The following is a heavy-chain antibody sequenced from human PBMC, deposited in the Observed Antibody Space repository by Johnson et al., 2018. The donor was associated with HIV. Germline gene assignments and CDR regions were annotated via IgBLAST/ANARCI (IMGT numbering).Heavy chain of an antibody. CDR3: VRDDYAFHI. V-gene: IGHV3-74*03. CDR2: IKSDGSST. D-gene: IGHD2-21*02. CDR1: RCTFNNYW. J-gene: IGHJ3*02. Sequence: MLLVESGGGLVQPGGSLRLACLGSRCTFNNYWMEWVRQAPGKGLVWVSRIKSDGSSTTYEDSVKGRFTISRDNAKNTLYLEMKSLRADDTAVYYCVRDDYAFHIWGQGTVVTVSS.